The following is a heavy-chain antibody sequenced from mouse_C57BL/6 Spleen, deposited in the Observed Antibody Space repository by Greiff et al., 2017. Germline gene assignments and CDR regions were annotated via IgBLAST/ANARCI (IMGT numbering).Heavy chain of an antibody. J-gene: IGHJ2*01. CDR2: ISYDGNN. CDR3: AREGAYYNFDY. D-gene: IGHD2-12*01. CDR1: GYSITSGYY. Sequence: EVKLEESGPGLVKPSQSLSLTCSVTGYSITSGYYWNWIRQFPGNKLEWMGYISYDGNNNYNPSLKNRISIHRDTSKNQFFLKLNAVTPDDTATYYCAREGAYYNFDYWGKGTTLTVSS. V-gene: IGHV3-6*01.